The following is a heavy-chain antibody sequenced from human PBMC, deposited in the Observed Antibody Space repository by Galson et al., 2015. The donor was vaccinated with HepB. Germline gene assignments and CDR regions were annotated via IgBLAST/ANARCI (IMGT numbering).Heavy chain of an antibody. CDR2: IKSKTDGGTT. CDR1: GFTFSNAW. J-gene: IGHJ6*02. D-gene: IGHD3-3*01. V-gene: IGHV3-15*01. CDR3: TTGTRLRCRITIFGVVASYYYYGMDV. Sequence: SLRLSCAASGFTFSNAWMSWVRQAPGKGLEWVGRIKSKTDGGTTDDAAPEKGSFTISRDDSKNTLYLQMNSLKTEYTAVYYCTTGTRLRCRITIFGVVASYYYYGMDVFGQRTTFTASS.